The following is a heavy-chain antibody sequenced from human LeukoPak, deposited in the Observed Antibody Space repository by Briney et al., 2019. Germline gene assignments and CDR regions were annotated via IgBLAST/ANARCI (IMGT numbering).Heavy chain of an antibody. CDR3: ARVEGDFWSGYYNGYFDY. CDR1: GFTFSSYA. D-gene: IGHD3-3*01. J-gene: IGHJ4*02. V-gene: IGHV3-23*01. Sequence: GGSLRLSCAASGFTFSSYAMSWVRQAPGKGLEWVSAISGSGGSTYYADSVKGRFTISRDNSKNTLYLQMNSLRAEDTAVYYCARVEGDFWSGYYNGYFDYWGQGTLVIVSS. CDR2: ISGSGGST.